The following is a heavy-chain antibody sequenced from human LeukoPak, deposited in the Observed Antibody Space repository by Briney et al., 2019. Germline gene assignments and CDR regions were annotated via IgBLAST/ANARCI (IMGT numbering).Heavy chain of an antibody. J-gene: IGHJ3*02. Sequence: SETLSLTXAVSGYSITSGYHWGWMRQAPGKGLEWIGSMFHSGSTYYNPSLKSRVTISVDTSKNQFSLKVSSVTAVDTAVYYCATHQVAERFSDAFEIWGQGTMVTVSS. CDR3: ATHQVAERFSDAFEI. D-gene: IGHD1-1*01. CDR1: GYSITSGYH. CDR2: MFHSGST. V-gene: IGHV4-38-2*01.